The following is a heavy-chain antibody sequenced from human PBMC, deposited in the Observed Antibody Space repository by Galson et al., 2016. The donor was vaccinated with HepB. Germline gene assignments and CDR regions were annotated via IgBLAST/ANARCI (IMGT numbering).Heavy chain of an antibody. J-gene: IGHJ4*02. CDR2: ISGSASST. D-gene: IGHD3-10*02. CDR3: AKDWSTTTCVQGCLDD. V-gene: IGHV3-23*01. CDR1: GFTFSSYA. Sequence: SLRLSCAASGFTFSSYAMSWVRQAPGKGLEWVSVISGSASSTYYADSVRGRFTISRDNSKNTLYLQMNSLRAEDTAVYYCAKDWSTTTCVQGCLDDWGQGTQVTVSS.